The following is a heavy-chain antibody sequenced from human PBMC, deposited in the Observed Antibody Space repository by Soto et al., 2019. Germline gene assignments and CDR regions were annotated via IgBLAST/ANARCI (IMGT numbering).Heavy chain of an antibody. V-gene: IGHV5-10-1*01. Sequence: GESLKISCKGSGYSFTSYWISWVRQMPGKGLEWMGRIDPSDSYTNYSPSFQGHVTISADKSISTAYLQWSSLKASDTAMYYCARRSSGWSYYYYYGMDVWGQGTTVTVSS. CDR1: GYSFTSYW. J-gene: IGHJ6*02. CDR2: IDPSDSYT. D-gene: IGHD6-19*01. CDR3: ARRSSGWSYYYYYGMDV.